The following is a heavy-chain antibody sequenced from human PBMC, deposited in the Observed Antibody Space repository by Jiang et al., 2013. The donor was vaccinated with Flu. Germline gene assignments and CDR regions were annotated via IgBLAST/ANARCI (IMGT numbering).Heavy chain of an antibody. CDR2: IYYSGST. D-gene: IGHD3-22*01. Sequence: SGSGLVKPSETLSLTCTVSGGSISSYYWSWIRQPPGKGLEWIGYIYYSGSTNYNPSLKSRVTISVDTSKNQFSLKLSSVTAADTAVYYCARVGIVVPDAFDIWGQGTMVTVSS. J-gene: IGHJ3*02. CDR3: ARVGIVVPDAFDI. V-gene: IGHV4-59*01. CDR1: GGSISSYY.